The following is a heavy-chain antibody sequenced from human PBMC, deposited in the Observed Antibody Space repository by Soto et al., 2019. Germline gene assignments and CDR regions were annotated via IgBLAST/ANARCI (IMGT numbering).Heavy chain of an antibody. CDR3: AKDRSYFDY. CDR1: GFTFSSYG. J-gene: IGHJ4*02. CDR2: ISYDGSNK. Sequence: LRLSCAASGFTFSSYGMHWVRQAPGKGLEWVAVISYDGSNKYYADSVKGRFTISRDNSKNTLYLQMNSLRAEDTAVYYCAKDRSYFDYWGQGTLVTVSS. V-gene: IGHV3-30*18.